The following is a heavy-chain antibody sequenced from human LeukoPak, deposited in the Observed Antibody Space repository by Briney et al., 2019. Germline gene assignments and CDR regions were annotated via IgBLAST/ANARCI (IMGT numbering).Heavy chain of an antibody. CDR3: AKGVSSWYPPHSDY. CDR2: ISYDGNNK. D-gene: IGHD6-13*01. Sequence: GRSLRLSCAASGFTFSSYGMHWVRQAPGKGLEWVAVISYDGNNKYYAESVKGRFTISRDNPKNTLYLQMNSLRAEDTAVYYCAKGVSSWYPPHSDYWGQGTLITVSS. J-gene: IGHJ4*02. V-gene: IGHV3-30*18. CDR1: GFTFSSYG.